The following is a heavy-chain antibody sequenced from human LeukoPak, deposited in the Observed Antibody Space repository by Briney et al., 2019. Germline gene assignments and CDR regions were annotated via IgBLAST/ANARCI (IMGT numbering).Heavy chain of an antibody. Sequence: SETLSLTCTVPGGSISSYYWSWIRQPPARGLEWIGHIYYSGSTNYNPSLKSRVTISVATSTNQFSLKLSSVTAADTAVYYCARALNHYYYYYYMDVWGKGTTVTVSS. J-gene: IGHJ6*03. V-gene: IGHV4-59*01. D-gene: IGHD1-14*01. CDR1: GGSISSYY. CDR3: ARALNHYYYYYYMDV. CDR2: IYYSGST.